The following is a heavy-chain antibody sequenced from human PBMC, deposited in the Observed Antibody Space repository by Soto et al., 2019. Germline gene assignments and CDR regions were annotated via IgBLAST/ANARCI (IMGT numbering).Heavy chain of an antibody. CDR3: ASHSSTIMMEHWFDP. V-gene: IGHV4-39*01. CDR2: ISYSGST. CDR1: GDSISSIDYD. Sequence: SLTCTVSGDSISSIDYDWGWIRQPPGKGLEWIGSISYSGSTYYNPSLKSRVTISVDTSKNQFSLKVSSVTAADTAVYYCASHSSTIMMEHWFDPWGQGTLVTSPQ. J-gene: IGHJ5*02. D-gene: IGHD3-16*01.